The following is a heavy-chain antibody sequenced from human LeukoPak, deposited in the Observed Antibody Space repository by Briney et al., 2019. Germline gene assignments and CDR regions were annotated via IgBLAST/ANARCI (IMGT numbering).Heavy chain of an antibody. CDR1: RGTFSSYT. CDR2: IIPFFATA. CDR3: ARVNCGGDCYSDRGAFYM. D-gene: IGHD2-21*02. V-gene: IGHV1-69*13. J-gene: IGHJ3*02. Sequence: GASVKVPCKASRGTFSSYTITWVPQAPGQGLKWMGGIIPFFATANSAQQFQGRVTITADESTRTAYMELSRLRPEETAVYFCARVNCGGDCYSDRGAFYMGGKETRVTVS.